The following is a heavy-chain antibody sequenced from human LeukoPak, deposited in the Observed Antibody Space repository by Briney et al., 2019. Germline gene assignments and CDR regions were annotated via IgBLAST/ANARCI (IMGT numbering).Heavy chain of an antibody. J-gene: IGHJ5*02. Sequence: SETLSLTCTVSGGSISSFYWSWIRQSPGKELEWIGYIYYSGNTKYNPSLKSRITMAVDTSKNQVSLKLTSVTAADTAIYYCAREVHYYGSGTYFFWFDPWGQGTLVTVSS. CDR1: GGSISSFY. D-gene: IGHD3-10*01. V-gene: IGHV4-59*01. CDR3: AREVHYYGSGTYFFWFDP. CDR2: IYYSGNT.